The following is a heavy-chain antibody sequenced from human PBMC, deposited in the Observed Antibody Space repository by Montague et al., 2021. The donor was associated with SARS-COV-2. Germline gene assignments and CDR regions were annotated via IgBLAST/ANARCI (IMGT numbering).Heavy chain of an antibody. Sequence: SETLSLTCAVYGGSFSGHYWNWIRQPPGKGLEWIGEINHSGSTNDNPSLKSRVTMLVDTSKNQFSLKLGSVTAADTAVYYCARGARQGYGFRLGSFDYWGQGTLVTVSS. CDR3: ARGARQGYGFRLGSFDY. J-gene: IGHJ4*02. D-gene: IGHD3-10*01. CDR2: INHSGST. V-gene: IGHV4-34*01. CDR1: GGSFSGHY.